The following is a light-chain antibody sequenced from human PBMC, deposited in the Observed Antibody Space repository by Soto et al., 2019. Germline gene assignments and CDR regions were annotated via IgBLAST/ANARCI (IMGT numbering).Light chain of an antibody. J-gene: IGLJ3*02. V-gene: IGLV1-47*01. CDR3: AAWDDSLSGWV. Sequence: QSARTQPPSASGTPGQRVTISCSGSFSNIGSNYVYWYQQLPGTAPKLLIYRNNQRPSGVPDRFSGSKSGTSASLAISGLRSEDEADYYCAAWDDSLSGWVFGGGTKLTVL. CDR1: FSNIGSNY. CDR2: RNN.